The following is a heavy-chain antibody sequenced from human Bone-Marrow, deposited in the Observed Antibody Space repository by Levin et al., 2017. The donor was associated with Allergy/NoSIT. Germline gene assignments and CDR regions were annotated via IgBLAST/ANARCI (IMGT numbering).Heavy chain of an antibody. V-gene: IGHV1-18*01. CDR2: ISGYNGKT. Sequence: ASVKVSCKASGYTFTSYGISWVRQAPGHGLEWMGWISGYNGKTNYAPKVQGRVTMTTDTSTSTAYMELGSLTSDDTAVYYCARDGEDTLPFDNWGQGTLVTVSS. D-gene: IGHD3-10*01. CDR3: ARDGEDTLPFDN. CDR1: GYTFTSYG. J-gene: IGHJ4*02.